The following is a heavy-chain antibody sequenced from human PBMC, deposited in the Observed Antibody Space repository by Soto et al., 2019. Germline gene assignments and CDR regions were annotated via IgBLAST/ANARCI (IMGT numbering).Heavy chain of an antibody. CDR1: GGSISSYY. CDR2: IYYSGST. V-gene: IGHV4-59*08. J-gene: IGHJ5*02. Sequence: QVQLRESGPGLVKPSETLSLTCTVSGGSISSYYWSWIRQPPGKGLEWIGYIYYSGSTNYNPSLKSRVTISVDTSKNQFSLKLSSVTAADTAVYYCARHSGSGPNWFDPWGQGTLVTVSS. CDR3: ARHSGSGPNWFDP. D-gene: IGHD3-10*01.